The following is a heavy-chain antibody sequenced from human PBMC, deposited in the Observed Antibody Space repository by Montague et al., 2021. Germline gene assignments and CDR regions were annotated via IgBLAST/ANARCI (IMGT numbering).Heavy chain of an antibody. CDR2: YYYSGSN. CDR3: VVTPSFYYHGMDV. Sequence: SETLSLTCTVPGGSISSTRYYWGWLPPPTGKGLEWIGCYYYSGSNYYNPSIKSRLTISVDTSKDQLYLKLGTVTAAATAVYYEVVTPSFYYHGMDVWGQGTTVTVSS. D-gene: IGHD4-23*01. J-gene: IGHJ6*02. CDR1: GGSISSTRYY. V-gene: IGHV4-39*01.